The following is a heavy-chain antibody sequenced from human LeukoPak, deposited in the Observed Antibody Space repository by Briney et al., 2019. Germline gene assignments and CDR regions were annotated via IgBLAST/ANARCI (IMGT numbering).Heavy chain of an antibody. CDR1: GFTFSSYS. V-gene: IGHV3-21*04. CDR2: ISSSSSYI. CDR3: ANLGYNYAHGDY. D-gene: IGHD5-18*01. Sequence: GGSLRLSCAASGFTFSSYSVNWVRQAPGKGLEWVSSISSSSSYIYYADSVKGRFTISRDNSKNTLYLQMNSLRAEDTAVYYCANLGYNYAHGDYWGQGTLVTVSS. J-gene: IGHJ4*02.